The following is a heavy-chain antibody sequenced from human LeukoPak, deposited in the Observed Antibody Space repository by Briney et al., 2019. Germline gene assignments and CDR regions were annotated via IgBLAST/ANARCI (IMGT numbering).Heavy chain of an antibody. Sequence: AASLRLSCAASGFTFSSYSMNWVRQAPGKGLEWVSSISCSSSYIYYAHSVKGRFTISRDNAKNSLYLQMNSLRAEDTAVYYCAGMGETKDAFDIWGQGTMVTVSS. J-gene: IGHJ3*02. CDR2: ISCSSSYI. CDR3: AGMGETKDAFDI. D-gene: IGHD3-16*01. V-gene: IGHV3-21*01. CDR1: GFTFSSYS.